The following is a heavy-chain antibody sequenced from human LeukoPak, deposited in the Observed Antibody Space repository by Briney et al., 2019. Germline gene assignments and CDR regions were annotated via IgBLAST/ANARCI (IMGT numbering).Heavy chain of an antibody. J-gene: IGHJ4*02. Sequence: SETLSLTCAVYGGSFSTYYWTWIRQPPGKGLEWIGSIYYSGSTYYNPSLKSRVTISVDTSKNQFSLKLSSVTAADTAVYYCARPSREIVENWGQGTLVTVSS. CDR3: ARPSREIVEN. D-gene: IGHD5-24*01. CDR2: IYYSGST. CDR1: GGSFSTYY. V-gene: IGHV4-39*01.